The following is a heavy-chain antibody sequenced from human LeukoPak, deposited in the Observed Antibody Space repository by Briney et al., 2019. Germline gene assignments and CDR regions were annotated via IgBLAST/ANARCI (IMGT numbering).Heavy chain of an antibody. CDR2: ISYDGSNK. CDR1: GFTFSYYA. CDR3: ARGLQSGTQRGYFDY. D-gene: IGHD3-10*01. J-gene: IGHJ4*02. V-gene: IGHV3-30-3*01. Sequence: GGSLRLSCAASGFTFSYYAMHWVRQAPGKGLECVAVISYDGSNKYYADSVKGRFTISRDNSNNTLYLQMNSLRAEDTAVYYCARGLQSGTQRGYFDYWGQGTLVTVSS.